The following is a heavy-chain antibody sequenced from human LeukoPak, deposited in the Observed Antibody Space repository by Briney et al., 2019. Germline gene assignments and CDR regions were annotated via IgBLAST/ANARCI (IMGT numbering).Heavy chain of an antibody. CDR2: IYIDGST. V-gene: IGHV3-66*01. CDR3: ARDPGSINGMDV. J-gene: IGHJ6*02. Sequence: GGSLRLSCAASGFTVSGNYMSWVRQAPGKGLEWVSVIYIDGSTYYADSVKGRFTISRDNAKNTLYLQMNSLRAEDTALYYCARDPGSINGMDVWGQGTTVTVSS. CDR1: GFTVSGNY. D-gene: IGHD2/OR15-2a*01.